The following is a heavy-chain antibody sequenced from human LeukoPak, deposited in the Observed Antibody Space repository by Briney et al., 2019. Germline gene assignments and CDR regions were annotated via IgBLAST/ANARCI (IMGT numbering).Heavy chain of an antibody. CDR3: ARGMDYNILAGPPDY. V-gene: IGHV3-30*04. Sequence: GRSLRLSCAASEFTFSSYAMHWVRQAPDKGLEWVALISYDGSNKEFADSVKGRFTISGDNSKNSLYLQMNSLRGEDAAVYYCARGMDYNILAGPPDYWGHGTLVTVSS. CDR1: EFTFSSYA. CDR2: ISYDGSNK. D-gene: IGHD3-9*01. J-gene: IGHJ4*01.